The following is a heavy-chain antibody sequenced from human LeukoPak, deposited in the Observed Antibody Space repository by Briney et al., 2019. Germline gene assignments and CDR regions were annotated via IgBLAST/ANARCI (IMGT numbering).Heavy chain of an antibody. CDR1: GGSISSGSYY. V-gene: IGHV4-39*01. J-gene: IGHJ1*01. D-gene: IGHD4-23*01. CDR2: VYYSGST. CDR3: ARRGNSAEYFQH. Sequence: SETLSLTCIVSGGSISSGSYYWGWIRQPPGKGLEWIGNVYYSGSTSYNPSLKSRVTISIDTSKNQFSLKLSSVTAADTAAYYCARRGNSAEYFQHWGQGTLVTVSS.